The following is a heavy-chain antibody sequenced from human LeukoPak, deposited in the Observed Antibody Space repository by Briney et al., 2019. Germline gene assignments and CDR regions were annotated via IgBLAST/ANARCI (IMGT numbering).Heavy chain of an antibody. D-gene: IGHD3-10*01. CDR1: GGTFSSYA. V-gene: IGHV1-69*13. CDR3: ARIMVRGVQLGYYFDY. Sequence: SVKVSCKASGGTFSSYAISWVRQAPGQGLEWMGGIIPIFGTANYAQKFQGRVTITADESTSTAYMELSSLRSEDTAVYYCARIMVRGVQLGYYFDYWGQGTLVTVSS. J-gene: IGHJ4*02. CDR2: IIPIFGTA.